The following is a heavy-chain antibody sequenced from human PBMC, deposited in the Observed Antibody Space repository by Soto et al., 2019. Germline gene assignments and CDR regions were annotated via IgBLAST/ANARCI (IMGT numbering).Heavy chain of an antibody. D-gene: IGHD3-3*01. Sequence: LXLSCAASGFTFSNAWMSWVRQAPGKGLEWVGRIKSKTDGGTTDYAAPVKGRFTISRDDSKNTLYLQMNSLKTEDTAVYYCTTDLKPDYDFWSGYSYYYYGMDVWGQGTTVTVSS. J-gene: IGHJ6*02. CDR2: IKSKTDGGTT. CDR3: TTDLKPDYDFWSGYSYYYYGMDV. CDR1: GFTFSNAW. V-gene: IGHV3-15*01.